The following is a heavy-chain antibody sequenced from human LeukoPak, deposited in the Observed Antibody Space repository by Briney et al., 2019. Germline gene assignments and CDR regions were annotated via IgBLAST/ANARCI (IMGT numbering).Heavy chain of an antibody. Sequence: PGGSLRLSCAASGFTFSRYWMHWVRQAPGKGLVWVSRISPDGSRTTYADSVKGRFTISRDNSKNTLYLQLNSLRAEDTAVYYCAKGAKYEVPRGMDVWGQGTTVTVSS. V-gene: IGHV3-74*01. CDR1: GFTFSRYW. J-gene: IGHJ6*02. CDR3: AKGAKYEVPRGMDV. CDR2: ISPDGSRT. D-gene: IGHD2-8*01.